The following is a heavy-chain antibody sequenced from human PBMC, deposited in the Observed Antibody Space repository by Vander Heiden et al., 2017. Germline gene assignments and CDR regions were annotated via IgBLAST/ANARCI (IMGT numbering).Heavy chain of an antibody. CDR2: ISRSGDTR. D-gene: IGHD2-15*01. J-gene: IGHJ6*02. CDR1: GFSFSNYA. V-gene: IGHV3-23*01. Sequence: EVQLLESGGGFVHPGGSLRLSCAASGFSFSNYAMSWFRRAPGKGLEWVSVISRSGDTRYFADSVTGRFTFSRDNSKNTLSLQMNSLRVEDTAIYYCAKARSGYCSGGSCHFYYNYAMDVWGQGATVTVSS. CDR3: AKARSGYCSGGSCHFYYNYAMDV.